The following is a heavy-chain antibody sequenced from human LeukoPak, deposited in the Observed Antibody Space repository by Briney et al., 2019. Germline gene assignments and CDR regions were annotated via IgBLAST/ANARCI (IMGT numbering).Heavy chain of an antibody. Sequence: SGTLSLTCTVSGGSISSYYWSWIRQSPGKGLEWIGFIYYSGNTNSNPSLKGRVTMSVDTSKSQFSLRLTSVTAADTAVYYCASGLRRDWFDPWGQGTLVTVSS. D-gene: IGHD2-21*01. V-gene: IGHV4-59*01. CDR3: ASGLRRDWFDP. CDR1: GGSISSYY. CDR2: IYYSGNT. J-gene: IGHJ5*02.